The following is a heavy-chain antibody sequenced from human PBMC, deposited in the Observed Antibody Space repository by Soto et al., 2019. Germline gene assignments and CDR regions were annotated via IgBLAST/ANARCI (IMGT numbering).Heavy chain of an antibody. Sequence: PSETLSLTCSVSGGSISADNWCTWVRQFPGKGLEWIGDIFPRGAANYNPSLESRVAISIDSSNNQFSLELTSVTAADTAIYNCARLLGYCSSASCLYSYWFAPWGQGTLVTVS. CDR1: GGSISADNW. V-gene: IGHV4-4*02. CDR2: IFPRGAA. J-gene: IGHJ5*01. CDR3: ARLLGYCSSASCLYSYWFAP. D-gene: IGHD2-15*01.